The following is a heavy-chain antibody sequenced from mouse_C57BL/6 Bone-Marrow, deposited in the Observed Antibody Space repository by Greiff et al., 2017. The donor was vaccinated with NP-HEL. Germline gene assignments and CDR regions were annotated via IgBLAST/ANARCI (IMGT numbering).Heavy chain of an antibody. V-gene: IGHV1-53*01. D-gene: IGHD2-5*01. Sequence: QVHVKQPGTELVKPGASVKLSCKASGYTFTSYWMHWVKQRPGQGLEWIGNINPSNGGTNYNEKFKSKATLTVDKSSSTAYMQLSSLTSEDSAVYYCARGYSNYWGVYWGQGTTLTVSS. CDR2: INPSNGGT. J-gene: IGHJ2*01. CDR3: ARGYSNYWGVY. CDR1: GYTFTSYW.